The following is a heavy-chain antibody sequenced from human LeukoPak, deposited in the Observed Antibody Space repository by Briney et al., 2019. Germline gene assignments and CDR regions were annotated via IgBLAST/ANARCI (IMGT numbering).Heavy chain of an antibody. D-gene: IGHD4-17*01. CDR1: GGSISSSSYY. CDR3: ARGTDYGDYVPYYFDY. CDR2: IYYSGST. J-gene: IGHJ4*02. V-gene: IGHV4-39*01. Sequence: SETLSLTCTVSGGSISSSSYYWGWIRQPPGKGLEWIGSIYYSGSTYYNPSLKSRVTISVDTSKNQFSLKLSSVTAADTAVYYCARGTDYGDYVPYYFDYWGQGTLVTVSS.